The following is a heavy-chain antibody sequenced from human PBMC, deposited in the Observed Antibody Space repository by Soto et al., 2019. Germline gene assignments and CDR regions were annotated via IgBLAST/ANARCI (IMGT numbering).Heavy chain of an antibody. Sequence: EVQLVESGGGLVKPGGSLRLSCAASGFTFSSYSMNWVRQAPGKGLEWVSSISSSSSYIYYADSVKGRFTISRDNAKNSLYLQMNSLRAEDTAVYYCGREWIQLGYYYGMDVWGQGTTVTVSS. CDR1: GFTFSSYS. D-gene: IGHD5-18*01. J-gene: IGHJ6*02. CDR3: GREWIQLGYYYGMDV. V-gene: IGHV3-21*01. CDR2: ISSSSSYI.